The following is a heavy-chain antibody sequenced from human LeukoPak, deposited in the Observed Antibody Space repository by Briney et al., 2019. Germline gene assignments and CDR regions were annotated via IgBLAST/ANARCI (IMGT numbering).Heavy chain of an antibody. CDR1: GYTFTSYG. Sequence: ASAKVSCKASGYTFTSYGISWVRQAPGQGLEWMGWISAYNGNTNYAQKLQGRVTMTTDTSTSTAYMELRSLRSDDTAVYYCAREQGYYGSGSYFDYWGQGTLVTVSS. CDR2: ISAYNGNT. V-gene: IGHV1-18*01. D-gene: IGHD3-10*01. J-gene: IGHJ4*02. CDR3: AREQGYYGSGSYFDY.